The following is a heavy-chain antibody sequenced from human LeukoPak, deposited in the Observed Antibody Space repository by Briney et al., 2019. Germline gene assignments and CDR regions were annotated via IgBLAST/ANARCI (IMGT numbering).Heavy chain of an antibody. V-gene: IGHV3-48*01. Sequence: GGSLRLSCAASGFTFSSYSMNWVRQAPGKGLEWVSYISSSSSSTIYYADSVKGRFTISRDNAKNSLYLQMNSLRAEDTAVYYCAREVSQYSNYVGSFDYWGQGTLVTVSS. D-gene: IGHD4-11*01. CDR3: AREVSQYSNYVGSFDY. CDR1: GFTFSSYS. CDR2: ISSSSSSTI. J-gene: IGHJ4*02.